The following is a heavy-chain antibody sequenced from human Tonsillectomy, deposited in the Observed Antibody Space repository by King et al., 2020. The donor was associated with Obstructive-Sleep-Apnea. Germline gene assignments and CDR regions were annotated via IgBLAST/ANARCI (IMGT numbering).Heavy chain of an antibody. CDR2: ISSSSSYI. D-gene: IGHD1-1*01. J-gene: IGHJ4*02. V-gene: IGHV3-21*01. Sequence: VQLVESGGGLVKPGGSLRLSCAASGFTFSSYSMNWVRQAPGEGREWVSSISSSSSYIYYADSVKGRFTISRDNAKNSLYLQMNSLRAEDTAVYYCARDGGRYNWNDSPPYFDYWSQGTLVTVSS. CDR3: ARDGGRYNWNDSPPYFDY. CDR1: GFTFSSYS.